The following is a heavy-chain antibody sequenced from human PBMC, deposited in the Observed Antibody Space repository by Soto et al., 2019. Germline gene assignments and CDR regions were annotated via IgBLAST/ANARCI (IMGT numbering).Heavy chain of an antibody. CDR2: INHSGST. V-gene: IGHV4-34*01. CDR3: ARGVYYGSGTNRLTYYYYYGMDV. D-gene: IGHD3-10*01. J-gene: IGHJ6*02. Sequence: SETLSLTCAVYGGSFSGYYWSWIRQPPGKGLEWMGEINHSGSTNYNPSLKSRVTISVDTSKNQFSLKLSSVTAADTAVYYCARGVYYGSGTNRLTYYYYYGMDVWGQGTTVTVSS. CDR1: GGSFSGYY.